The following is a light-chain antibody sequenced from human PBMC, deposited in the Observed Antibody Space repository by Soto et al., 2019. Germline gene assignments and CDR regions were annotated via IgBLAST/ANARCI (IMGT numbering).Light chain of an antibody. Sequence: QSALTQPASVSGSPGQSITISCTGTSSDVGGYNYVSWYQQHPGKAPKLMIYEVSNRPSEVSNRFSGSKSGNTASLTISGIQAEDEGNYYCSSYTSGSTLVVFGGGTKLTAL. CDR1: SSDVGGYNY. V-gene: IGLV2-14*01. CDR3: SSYTSGSTLVV. CDR2: EVS. J-gene: IGLJ2*01.